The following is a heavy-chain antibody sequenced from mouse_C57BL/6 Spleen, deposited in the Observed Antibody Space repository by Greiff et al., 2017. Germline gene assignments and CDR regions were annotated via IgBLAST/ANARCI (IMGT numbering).Heavy chain of an antibody. CDR2: ISDGGSYT. CDR3: AREGVTTVVVPFDY. Sequence: EVKLMESGGGLVKPGGSLKLSCAASGFTFSSYAMSWVRQTPEKRLEWVATISDGGSYTYYPDNVKGRFTISRDNAKNNLYLQMSHLKSEDTAMYYCAREGVTTVVVPFDYWGQGTTLTVSS. J-gene: IGHJ2*01. V-gene: IGHV5-4*01. CDR1: GFTFSSYA. D-gene: IGHD1-1*01.